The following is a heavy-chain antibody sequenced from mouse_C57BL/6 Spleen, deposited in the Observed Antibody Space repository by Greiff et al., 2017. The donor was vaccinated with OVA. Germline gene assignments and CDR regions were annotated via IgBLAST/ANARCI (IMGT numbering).Heavy chain of an antibody. CDR3: ARDWGNYLYYFDY. Sequence: VQGVESGAELVKPGASVKISCKASGYAFSSYWMNWVKQRPGKGLEWIGQIYPGDGGTNYNGKFKGKATLTADKSSSTAYMQLSSLTSEDSAVYFCARDWGNYLYYFDYWGQGTTLTVSS. CDR2: IYPGDGGT. V-gene: IGHV1-80*01. D-gene: IGHD2-1*01. CDR1: GYAFSSYW. J-gene: IGHJ2*01.